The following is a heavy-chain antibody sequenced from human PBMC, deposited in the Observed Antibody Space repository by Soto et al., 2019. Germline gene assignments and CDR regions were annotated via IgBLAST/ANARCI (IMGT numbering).Heavy chain of an antibody. CDR2: ISGYNNNK. J-gene: IGHJ4*02. Sequence: QIQLVQSGTEVREPGASVKVSCQASGYTFTSYGIIWVRQAPGQGLELMGWISGYNNNKNYAQKYQARDTMTTDTSTRTAYMELRSLTSGDTAVYYCARVGAIAPAEGDYWGQGTLVTVSS. D-gene: IGHD6-13*01. CDR1: GYTFTSYG. CDR3: ARVGAIAPAEGDY. V-gene: IGHV1-18*01.